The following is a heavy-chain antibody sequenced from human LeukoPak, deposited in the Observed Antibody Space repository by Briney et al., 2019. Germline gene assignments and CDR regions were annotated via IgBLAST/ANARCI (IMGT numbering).Heavy chain of an antibody. Sequence: PSETLSLTCTVSGGSISSSSYYWGWIRQPPGKGLQWIGSIYYSGSTYYNPSLKSRVTISVDTSKNQFSLKLSSVTAADTAVYYCSWGGDGTTRQNWFDPWGQGTLVTVSS. CDR3: SWGGDGTTRQNWFDP. CDR1: GGSISSSSYY. J-gene: IGHJ5*02. D-gene: IGHD5-24*01. V-gene: IGHV4-39*01. CDR2: IYYSGST.